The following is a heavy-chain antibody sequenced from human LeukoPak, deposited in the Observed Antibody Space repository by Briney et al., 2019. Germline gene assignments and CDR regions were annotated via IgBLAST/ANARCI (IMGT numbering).Heavy chain of an antibody. V-gene: IGHV4-59*08. CDR2: IYYSGGP. CDR1: GGSITGYY. Sequence: PSETLSLTCTLSGGSITGYYWSWIRQPPGKGLEWIGYIYYSGGPKYNPSLKSRVTVSVDTSKNQFYLNLSSLTAADTAVYYCARHVGKWGFDFWGQGTLVTVSS. D-gene: IGHD3-16*01. CDR3: ARHVGKWGFDF. J-gene: IGHJ4*02.